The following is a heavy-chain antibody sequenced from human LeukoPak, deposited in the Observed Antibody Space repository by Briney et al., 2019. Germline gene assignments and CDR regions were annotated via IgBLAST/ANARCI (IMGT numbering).Heavy chain of an antibody. CDR2: ISSSSSYI. V-gene: IGHV3-21*01. CDR3: ARDLLVVVPAPFDY. J-gene: IGHJ4*02. CDR1: GFTFSSYN. Sequence: GGSLRLSCAASGFTFSSYNMNWVRQAPGKGLEWVSSISSSSSYIYYADSVKGRFTISRDNAKNSLYLQMNSLRAEDTAVYYCARDLLVVVPAPFDYWGQGTLVTVSS. D-gene: IGHD2-2*01.